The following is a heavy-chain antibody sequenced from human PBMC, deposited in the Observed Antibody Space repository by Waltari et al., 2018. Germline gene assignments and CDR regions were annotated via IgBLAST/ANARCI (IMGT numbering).Heavy chain of an antibody. CDR2: INHRGST. J-gene: IGHJ3*02. CDR1: GGSFSGYY. V-gene: IGHV4-34*01. Sequence: QVQLQQWGAGLLKPSETLSLTCAVYGGSFSGYYWSWIRQPPGKGLEWIGEINHRGSTNYNTSLKSRVTISVDTSKNQFSLKLSSVTAADTAVYYCARGRTGNDAFDIWGQGTMVTVSS. CDR3: ARGRTGNDAFDI.